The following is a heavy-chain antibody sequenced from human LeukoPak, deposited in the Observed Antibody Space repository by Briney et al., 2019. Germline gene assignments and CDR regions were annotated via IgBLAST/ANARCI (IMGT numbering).Heavy chain of an antibody. D-gene: IGHD6-19*01. CDR1: GYTFTSYA. Sequence: GASVKVSCKASGYTFTSYAMHWVRQAPGQRLEWMGWINAGNGNTKYSQKFQGRVTITRDTSASTAYMELSSLRSEDTAVYYCARDPYRHSSGWCDSNYFDYWGQGTLVTVSS. V-gene: IGHV1-3*01. J-gene: IGHJ4*02. CDR3: ARDPYRHSSGWCDSNYFDY. CDR2: INAGNGNT.